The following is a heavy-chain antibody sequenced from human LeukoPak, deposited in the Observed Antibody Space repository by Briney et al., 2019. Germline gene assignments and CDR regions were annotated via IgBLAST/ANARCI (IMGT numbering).Heavy chain of an antibody. D-gene: IGHD3-22*01. CDR3: AEGLRKWLFDY. CDR2: IYYTGST. Sequence: SETLSLTCTVSGASISSGGYYWSWIRQHPGKGLEWTGYIYYTGSTYYNPSLKSRVTISVDTSKNQFSLQLSSVTAADTAVYYCAEGLRKWLFDYWGQGTLVTVSS. V-gene: IGHV4-31*03. J-gene: IGHJ4*02. CDR1: GASISSGGYY.